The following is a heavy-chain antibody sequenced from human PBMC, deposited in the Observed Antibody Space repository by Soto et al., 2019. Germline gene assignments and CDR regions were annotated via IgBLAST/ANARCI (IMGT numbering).Heavy chain of an antibody. J-gene: IGHJ4*02. V-gene: IGHV1-69*08. Sequence: QVQLVQSGAEVKKPGSSVKVSCKASGGTFSSYTISWVRQAPGQGLEWMGRIIPILGIANYAQKFQGRVTITADKSTSTAYMELSSLRSEDTAVYYCARDRDEYQLEDYWGQGTLVTVSS. D-gene: IGHD2-2*01. CDR3: ARDRDEYQLEDY. CDR2: IIPILGIA. CDR1: GGTFSSYT.